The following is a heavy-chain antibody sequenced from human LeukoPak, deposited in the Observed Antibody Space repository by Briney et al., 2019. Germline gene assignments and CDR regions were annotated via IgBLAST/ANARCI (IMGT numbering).Heavy chain of an antibody. J-gene: IGHJ4*02. D-gene: IGHD3-22*01. Sequence: GGSLRLSCAASGFTFSSYSMNWVRQAPGKGLEWVSSISSSSSYIYYADSVKDRFTISRDNAKNSLYLQMNSLRAEDTAVYYCARDRINSAYYDSSGYLPDYWGQGTLVTVSS. CDR2: ISSSSSYI. CDR3: ARDRINSAYYDSSGYLPDY. V-gene: IGHV3-21*01. CDR1: GFTFSSYS.